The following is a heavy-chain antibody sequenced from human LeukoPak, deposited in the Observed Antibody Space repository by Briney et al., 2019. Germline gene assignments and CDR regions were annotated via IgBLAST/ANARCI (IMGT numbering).Heavy chain of an antibody. CDR3: ARVAGMTT. CDR2: IYYSGST. Sequence: GSLRLSCAGSGFTVSSNYMSWVRQAPGKGLEWIGSIYYSGSTYYNPSLKSRVTISVDTSKNQFSLKLSSVTAADTAVYYCARVAGMTTWGQGTLVTVSS. J-gene: IGHJ5*02. V-gene: IGHV4-59*05. CDR1: GFTVSSNY. D-gene: IGHD4-11*01.